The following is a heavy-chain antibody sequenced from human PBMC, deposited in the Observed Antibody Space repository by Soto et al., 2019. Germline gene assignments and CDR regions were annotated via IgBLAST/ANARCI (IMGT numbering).Heavy chain of an antibody. V-gene: IGHV3-23*01. D-gene: IGHD2-8*01. CDR2: ISGSGGST. CDR1: GFTFSSYA. Sequence: GGSLRLSCAASGFTFSSYAMSWVRQAPGKGLEWVSAISGSGGSTYYADSVKGRFTISRDNSKKTLYLQMNSLSAEDTAVYYCAKEPWSVLLPFFDYWGQGTLVTVSS. J-gene: IGHJ4*02. CDR3: AKEPWSVLLPFFDY.